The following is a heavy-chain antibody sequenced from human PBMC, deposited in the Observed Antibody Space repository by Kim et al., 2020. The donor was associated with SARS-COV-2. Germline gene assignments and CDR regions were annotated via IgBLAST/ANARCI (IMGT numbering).Heavy chain of an antibody. J-gene: IGHJ4*02. Sequence: SETLSLTCAVYGGSFSGYYWSWIRQPPGKGLEWIGEINHSGSTNYNPSLKSRVTISVDTSKNQFSLKLSSVTAADTAVYYCARGGGYLIPVEMATIRGVRGRFSWGYCGQGTLVTVSS. CDR3: ARGGGYLIPVEMATIRGVRGRFSWGY. D-gene: IGHD5-12*01. V-gene: IGHV4-34*01. CDR2: INHSGST. CDR1: GGSFSGYY.